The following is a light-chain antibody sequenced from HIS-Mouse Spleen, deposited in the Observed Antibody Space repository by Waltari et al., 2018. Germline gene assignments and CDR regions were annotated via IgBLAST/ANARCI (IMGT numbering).Light chain of an antibody. J-gene: IGKJ1*01. Sequence: EIVMTQSPATLSVSPGDRATLPCRASQSVSSNLAWYQQKPGQAPRLLFYGASTRATGIPARFSGSGSGTEFTLTISSMQSEDFAVYYCQQYNNWPRTSGQGTKVEIK. V-gene: IGKV3-15*01. CDR3: QQYNNWPRT. CDR1: QSVSSN. CDR2: GAS.